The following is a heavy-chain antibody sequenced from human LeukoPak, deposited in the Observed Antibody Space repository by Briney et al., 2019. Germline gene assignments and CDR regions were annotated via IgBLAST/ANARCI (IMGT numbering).Heavy chain of an antibody. J-gene: IGHJ6*03. CDR3: AGPGRDYYYYYHMDV. CDR2: IYPNSGGT. V-gene: IGHV1-2*02. Sequence: ASVKVSCKASAYTFTGYYMHWVRQAPGQGLEWMGWIYPNSGGTNYAQKFQGRVTMTRDTSISTAYMELSRLRSDDTAVYYCAGPGRDYYYYYHMDVWGKGTTVTVSS. CDR1: AYTFTGYY.